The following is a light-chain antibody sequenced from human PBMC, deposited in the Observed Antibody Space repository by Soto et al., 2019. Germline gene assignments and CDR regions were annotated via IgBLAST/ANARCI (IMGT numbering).Light chain of an antibody. CDR1: SSDVGGYNY. CDR3: CSYVGRNTYV. Sequence: QSALTQPRSASGSPGQSITISCTGTSSDVGGYNYVSWYQQHPAKAPKLIIFDVSKRPSGVPNRFSGSKSGNPASLTISGIRAEDEADSYCCSYVGRNTYVFVTGTKLTVL. V-gene: IGLV2-11*01. CDR2: DVS. J-gene: IGLJ1*01.